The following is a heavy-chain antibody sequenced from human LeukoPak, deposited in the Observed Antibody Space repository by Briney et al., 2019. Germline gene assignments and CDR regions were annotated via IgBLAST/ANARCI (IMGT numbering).Heavy chain of an antibody. CDR3: TRNSGWYGLS. J-gene: IGHJ1*01. D-gene: IGHD6-19*01. Sequence: GGSLRLSCAAAGFTFSSYGMHWVRQAPGKGLEWVAFIRYGGSNKYYADSVKGRFTNSRDNSNHTLFLHLNSLRGEDTAVYYCTRNSGWYGLSWGQGTLVTVSS. V-gene: IGHV3-30*02. CDR2: IRYGGSNK. CDR1: GFTFSSYG.